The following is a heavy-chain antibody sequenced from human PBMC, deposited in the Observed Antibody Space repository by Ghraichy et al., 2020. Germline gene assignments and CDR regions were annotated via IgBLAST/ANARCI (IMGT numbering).Heavy chain of an antibody. CDR2: ISGSGSST. D-gene: IGHD2-2*01. V-gene: IGHV3-23*01. Sequence: GGSLRLSCAASGFTFNNYAMSWVRQAPGKGLEWVSGISGSGSSTYYADSVKGRFTISRDNSKNTLYLQMNSLRAEDTAVYYCAKGGKDYQLLSGLDYWGQGTQVTVAS. J-gene: IGHJ4*02. CDR3: AKGGKDYQLLSGLDY. CDR1: GFTFNNYA.